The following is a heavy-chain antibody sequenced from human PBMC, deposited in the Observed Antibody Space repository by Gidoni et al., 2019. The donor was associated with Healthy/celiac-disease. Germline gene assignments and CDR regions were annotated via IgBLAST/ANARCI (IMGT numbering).Heavy chain of an antibody. CDR2: INSDVSST. CDR1: GITFSSYW. V-gene: IGHV3-74*01. D-gene: IGHD3-9*01. CDR3: ARGTHYDILTGVDY. J-gene: IGHJ4*02. Sequence: EVQLVESGGGLVQPGGSLRLSCAASGITFSSYWMHWVRQAPGKGLVWVSRINSDVSSTSYADSVKGRFTISRDNAKNTLYLQMNSLRAEDTAVYYCARGTHYDILTGVDYWGQGTLVTVSS.